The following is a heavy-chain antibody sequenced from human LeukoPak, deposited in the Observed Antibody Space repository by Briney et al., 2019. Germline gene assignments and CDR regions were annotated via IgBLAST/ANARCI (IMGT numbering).Heavy chain of an antibody. CDR2: IYYSGST. V-gene: IGHV4-59*01. Sequence: PSGTLSLTCAVSGGSISSYYWSWIRQPPGKGLEWIGYIYYSGSTNYNPSLKSRVTISVDTSKNQFSLKLSSVTAADTAVYYCARTLQYFDWTPFDYWGQGTLVTVSS. D-gene: IGHD3-9*01. CDR3: ARTLQYFDWTPFDY. J-gene: IGHJ4*02. CDR1: GGSISSYY.